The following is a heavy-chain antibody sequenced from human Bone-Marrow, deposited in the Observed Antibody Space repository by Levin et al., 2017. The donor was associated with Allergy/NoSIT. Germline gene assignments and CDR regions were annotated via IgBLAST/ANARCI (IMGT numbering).Heavy chain of an antibody. J-gene: IGHJ5*02. D-gene: IGHD2-2*01. V-gene: IGHV1-46*01. CDR3: ARTEADIVLVPSTAYFDP. CDR2: INPSGGSA. CDR1: GYDFTTYH. Sequence: GASVKVSCKASGYDFTTYHIHWLRQAPGQALEWMGVINPSGGSATYAQNFQDRVTVTRDTSTSIVYMELSRLRSQDTAVYFCARTEADIVLVPSTAYFDPWGQGTLVTVSS.